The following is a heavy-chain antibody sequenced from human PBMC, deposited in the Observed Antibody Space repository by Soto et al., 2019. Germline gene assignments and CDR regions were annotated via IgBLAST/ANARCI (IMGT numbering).Heavy chain of an antibody. V-gene: IGHV1-69*01. Sequence: QVQLVQSGAEVQKPGSSVKVSCKASGGTFSSYAISWARQAPGQGLEWMGGIIPIFGTANYAQKFQGRVTITADESTSTAYMELSSLRSEDTAVYYCARCEYWSQLGGYGMDVWGQGTTVTVSS. CDR1: GGTFSSYA. CDR2: IIPIFGTA. CDR3: ARCEYWSQLGGYGMDV. D-gene: IGHD6-13*01. J-gene: IGHJ6*02.